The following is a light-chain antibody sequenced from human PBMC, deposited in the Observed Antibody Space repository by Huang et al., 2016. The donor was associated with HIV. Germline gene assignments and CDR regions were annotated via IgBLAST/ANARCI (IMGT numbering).Light chain of an antibody. CDR1: QNVGSN. V-gene: IGKV3-15*01. Sequence: EVLMTQSPDILSVSPGERATFSCRASQNVGSNLAWYQQRPGQAPRLRICAASTRATGVPARFSGGGSGTEFTLTISRLQSEDFATYYCQQYNTWPPWAFGQGTTVEI. CDR2: AAS. CDR3: QQYNTWPPWA. J-gene: IGKJ1*01.